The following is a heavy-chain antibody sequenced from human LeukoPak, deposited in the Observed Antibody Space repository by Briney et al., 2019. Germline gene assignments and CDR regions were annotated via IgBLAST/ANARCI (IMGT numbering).Heavy chain of an antibody. CDR2: IYYSGST. D-gene: IGHD3-10*01. Sequence: WETLSLTCSVSGGSIDSSSYYWGWIRQPPGKGLEWIGSIYYSGSTYSNPSLKSRVTISVDTSKNQFSLKLSSATAADTAVYYCARQDGYYYASGSFIDYWGQGTLVTVSS. J-gene: IGHJ4*02. V-gene: IGHV4-39*01. CDR1: GGSIDSSSYY. CDR3: ARQDGYYYASGSFIDY.